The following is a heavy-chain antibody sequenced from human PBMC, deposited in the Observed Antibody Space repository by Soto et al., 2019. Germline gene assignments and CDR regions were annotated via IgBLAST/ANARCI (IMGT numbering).Heavy chain of an antibody. CDR1: GGSISPYY. J-gene: IGHJ4*02. D-gene: IGHD3-10*01. CDR3: ARSPSMVRGVIMDY. Sequence: PSETLSLTCTVSGGSISPYYWSWIRQPPGKGLEWVGYIYYGGSTSYNPSLKSRVTISLDTSKNQFSLKLSSMTAADAAVYYCARSPSMVRGVIMDYWGQGTLVTVSS. V-gene: IGHV4-59*08. CDR2: IYYGGST.